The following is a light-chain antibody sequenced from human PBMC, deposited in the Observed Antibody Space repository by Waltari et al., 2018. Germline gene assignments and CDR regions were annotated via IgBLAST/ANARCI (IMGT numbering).Light chain of an antibody. CDR2: RAS. Sequence: EIVMTQSPGILSVSPGESASLSCRASQTVVNNLAWYPQRPGQAPRLLIYRASTRATGVPARFTGSGSGTEFTLTINSLQSEDFAVYYCLQYYNWPPLTFGGGTKLEIK. CDR3: LQYYNWPPLT. V-gene: IGKV3-15*01. CDR1: QTVVNN. J-gene: IGKJ4*01.